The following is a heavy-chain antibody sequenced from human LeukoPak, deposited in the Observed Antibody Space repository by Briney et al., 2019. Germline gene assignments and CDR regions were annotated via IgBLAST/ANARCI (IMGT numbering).Heavy chain of an antibody. D-gene: IGHD4-17*01. Sequence: GGSLRLSCVVSGFTVTSNYMSWVRQAPGKGLEWVSVIYSGGTTNYADSVKGRFAVYRDNSKNTLYLQMNSLRAEDTAVYYCASKLTSGYWGQGTLVTVSS. CDR3: ASKLTSGY. CDR1: GFTVTSNY. CDR2: IYSGGTT. V-gene: IGHV3-66*01. J-gene: IGHJ4*02.